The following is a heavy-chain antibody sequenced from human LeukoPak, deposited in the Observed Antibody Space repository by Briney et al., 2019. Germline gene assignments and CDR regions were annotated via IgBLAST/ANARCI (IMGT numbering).Heavy chain of an antibody. CDR2: IYTSGST. CDR3: ARDVRGGHDAFDI. V-gene: IGHV4-61*02. CDR1: NGSISSDTYF. Sequence: PSETLSLTCTVSNGSISSDTYFWSWIRQPAGTGLEWIGRIYTSGSTNYNPSLKSRVTMSVDTSKNQFSLKLSSVTAADTAVYYCARDVRGGHDAFDIWGQGTMVTVSS. D-gene: IGHD3-10*02. J-gene: IGHJ3*02.